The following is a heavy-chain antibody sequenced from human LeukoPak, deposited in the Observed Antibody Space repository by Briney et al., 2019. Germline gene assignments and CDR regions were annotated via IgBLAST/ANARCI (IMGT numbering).Heavy chain of an antibody. D-gene: IGHD5-12*01. V-gene: IGHV5-10-1*01. CDR1: GXSFTSYW. Sequence: GESLRISFKGSGXSFTSYWISWVRQMPGKGLERMGRIDPSDSYTNYSPSFQGHVTISADKSISTAYLQWSSLKASDTAMYYCARLRVVATSFDYWGQGTLVTVSS. CDR2: IDPSDSYT. J-gene: IGHJ4*02. CDR3: ARLRVVATSFDY.